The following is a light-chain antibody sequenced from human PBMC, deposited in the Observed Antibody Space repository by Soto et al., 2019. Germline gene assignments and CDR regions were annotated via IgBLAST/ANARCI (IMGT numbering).Light chain of an antibody. J-gene: IGKJ4*01. CDR2: GAS. CDR1: QSVLSNY. V-gene: IGKV3-20*01. Sequence: EIVLTQSPGTLSLSPGERSTLSCRAVQSVLSNYVAWYQHKPGQAPRLLIFGASTTATGIPDRFSGSGSGTDFTITISRLEPEDFAVYYCQQYGSSPTFGGGTKVDIK. CDR3: QQYGSSPT.